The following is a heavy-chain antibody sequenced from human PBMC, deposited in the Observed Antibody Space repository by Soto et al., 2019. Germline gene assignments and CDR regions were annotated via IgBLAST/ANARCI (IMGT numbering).Heavy chain of an antibody. CDR1: GFTFNIAA. V-gene: IGHV3-73*01. Sequence: EVQLVDSGGGLVQPGGSLKLSCAASGFTFNIAAIHWVRQASGKGLEWVGLIRNKANGYATAYAPSVKGRITVSRDDSKNMAFLEMXXXXXXDXAVXXXXXXXXXXXLDXWGQGTLVTVSS. J-gene: IGHJ4*02. CDR3: XXXXXXXXLDX. CDR2: IRNKANGYAT.